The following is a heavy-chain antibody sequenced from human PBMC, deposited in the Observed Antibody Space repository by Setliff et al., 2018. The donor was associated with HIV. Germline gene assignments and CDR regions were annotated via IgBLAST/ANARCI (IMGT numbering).Heavy chain of an antibody. CDR2: ISNSSRYY. CDR3: AKDYGDGHNWGAFDI. V-gene: IGHV3-21*04. J-gene: IGHJ3*02. Sequence: GESLKISCSASGFLFNRYSLNWVRQAPGRGPEWVASISNSSRYYWVKARYGDSVRGRFTISGDYAKNSVYLQMTSLRPEDTALYYCAKDYGDGHNWGAFDIWGQGTMVTVSS. D-gene: IGHD3-16*01. CDR1: GFLFNRYS.